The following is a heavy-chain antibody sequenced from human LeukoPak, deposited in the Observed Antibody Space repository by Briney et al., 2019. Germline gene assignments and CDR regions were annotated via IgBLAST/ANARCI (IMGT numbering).Heavy chain of an antibody. CDR1: GGSISSHY. D-gene: IGHD3-3*01. V-gene: IGHV4-59*11. CDR3: ARASRSGYDFWSGYDNYYYYYMDV. CDR2: IYYGGST. J-gene: IGHJ6*03. Sequence: SETLSLTCTVSGGSISSHYWSWIRQPPGKGLEWIGYIYYGGSTNYNPSLKSRVTISVDTSKNQFSLKLSSVTAADTAVYYCARASRSGYDFWSGYDNYYYYYMDVWGKGTTVTVSS.